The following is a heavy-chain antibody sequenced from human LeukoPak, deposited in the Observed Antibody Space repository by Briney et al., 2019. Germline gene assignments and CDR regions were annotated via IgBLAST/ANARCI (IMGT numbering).Heavy chain of an antibody. V-gene: IGHV3-11*04. CDR1: GFTFSDYY. CDR2: ISSSGSTI. CDR3: ASEEQQLVYDY. J-gene: IGHJ4*02. Sequence: GGSLRLSCAASGFTFSDYYMSWIRQAPGKGLEWVSYISSSGSTIYYADSVKGRFTISRDNAKNSLYLQMNSLRAEDTAVYYCASEEQQLVYDYWGQGTLVTVSS. D-gene: IGHD6-13*01.